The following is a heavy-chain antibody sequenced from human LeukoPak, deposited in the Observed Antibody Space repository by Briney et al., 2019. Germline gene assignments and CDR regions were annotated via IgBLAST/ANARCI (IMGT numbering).Heavy chain of an antibody. CDR3: ARDPGYYSNPFFDY. Sequence: PGGSLRLSCAASGFTFSDFAMHWVRQAPGKGLEWVALIWYDGSSKSYADSVKGRFTVSRDNSRNTLYLQMSSLRAEDTAVYYCARDPGYYSNPFFDYWGRGTLVTVSS. CDR2: IWYDGSSK. CDR1: GFTFSDFA. D-gene: IGHD4-11*01. V-gene: IGHV3-33*01. J-gene: IGHJ4*02.